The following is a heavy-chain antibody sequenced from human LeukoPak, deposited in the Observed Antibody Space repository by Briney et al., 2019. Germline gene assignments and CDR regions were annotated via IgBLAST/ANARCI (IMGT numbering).Heavy chain of an antibody. V-gene: IGHV1-8*03. CDR1: GYTFTRYD. D-gene: IGHD4-17*01. CDR2: MNPNSGNT. J-gene: IGHJ6*03. Sequence: GASVKVSCKASGYTFTRYDINWVRQATGQGLEWMGWMNPNSGNTGYAQKFQGRVTITRNTSISTAYMELSSLRSEDTAVYYCARGGVRTVTTSSGIIDMDVWGKGTTVIVSS. CDR3: ARGGVRTVTTSSGIIDMDV.